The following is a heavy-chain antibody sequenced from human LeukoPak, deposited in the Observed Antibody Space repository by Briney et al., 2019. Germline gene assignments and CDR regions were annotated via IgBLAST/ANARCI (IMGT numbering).Heavy chain of an antibody. J-gene: IGHJ5*02. CDR3: ARGHGPRYCSGGSCYPSNWGFDP. D-gene: IGHD2-15*01. Sequence: SETLSLTCTVSGGSISSSSYYWGWIRQPPGKGLEWIGSIYYSGSTYYNPSLKSRVTISVDTSKNQFSLKLSSVTAADTAVYYCARGHGPRYCSGGSCYPSNWGFDPWGQGTLVTVSS. CDR2: IYYSGST. V-gene: IGHV4-39*07. CDR1: GGSISSSSYY.